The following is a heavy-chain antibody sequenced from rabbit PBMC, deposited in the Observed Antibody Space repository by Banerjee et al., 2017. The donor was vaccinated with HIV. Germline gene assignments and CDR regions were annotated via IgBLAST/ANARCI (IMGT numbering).Heavy chain of an antibody. J-gene: IGHJ4*01. CDR2: IYNGRNGGA. CDR1: GIDFSSNYW. CDR3: ARPDNVYDYASL. Sequence: EEYGGGLVQPEGSLTLTCKASGIDFSSNYWICWVRQAPGKGPEWIACIYNGRNGGADYASWAKGRFTISKTSSTTVTLQMTSLTAADTATYFCARPDNVYDYASLWGPGTLVTVS. D-gene: IGHD6-1*01. V-gene: IGHV1S45*01.